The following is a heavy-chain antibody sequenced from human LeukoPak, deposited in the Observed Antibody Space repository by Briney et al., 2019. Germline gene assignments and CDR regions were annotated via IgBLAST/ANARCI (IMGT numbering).Heavy chain of an antibody. Sequence: GGSLRLSCAASGLTFSSYSMNWVRQAPGQGLEWISHIRSSNSKTKTYYADSVKGRFTISRDDATNSLYLQMNRLRGEDTAVYYCASWAGTTAGFSGPFDFWGQGTLVTVSS. D-gene: IGHD6-25*01. V-gene: IGHV3-48*01. CDR2: IRSSNSKT. J-gene: IGHJ4*02. CDR1: GLTFSSYS. CDR3: ASWAGTTAGFSGPFDF.